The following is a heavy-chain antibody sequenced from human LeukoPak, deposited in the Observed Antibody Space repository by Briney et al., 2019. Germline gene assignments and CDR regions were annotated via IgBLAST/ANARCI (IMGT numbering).Heavy chain of an antibody. J-gene: IGHJ4*02. V-gene: IGHV4-59*01. D-gene: IGHD6-13*01. CDR2: IYYSGST. Sequence: SETLSLTCTVSGGSISSYYWSWIRQPPGKGLEWIGYIYYSGSTNYNPSLKSRVTISVDTSKNQFSLKLSSVTAADTAVYYCARVIIESFVSWYYFDYWGQGTLVTVSS. CDR1: GGSISSYY. CDR3: ARVIIESFVSWYYFDY.